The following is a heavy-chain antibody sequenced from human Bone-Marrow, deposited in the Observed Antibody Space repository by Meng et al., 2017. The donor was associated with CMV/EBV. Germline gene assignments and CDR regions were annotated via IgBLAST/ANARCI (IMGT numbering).Heavy chain of an antibody. CDR2: IWYDGSNK. D-gene: IGHD6-13*01. CDR3: AKGSGRIVAARYGGFDY. Sequence: GESMKFSCAASGSTFSSYGMHCVRQAAGKVLEWGAVIWYDGSNKYYADSVKGRFTISRDNSKETLYLQMNSLRAEDTAVYYCAKGSGRIVAARYGGFDYWGQGTLVTVSS. J-gene: IGHJ4*02. CDR1: GSTFSSYG. V-gene: IGHV3-33*06.